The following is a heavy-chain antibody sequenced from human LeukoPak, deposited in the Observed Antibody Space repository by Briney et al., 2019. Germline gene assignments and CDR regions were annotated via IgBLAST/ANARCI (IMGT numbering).Heavy chain of an antibody. CDR3: ARGAVYGSGSYSMYYFDY. CDR2: IYYSGST. J-gene: IGHJ4*02. CDR1: GGSISSGDYY. Sequence: SETLSLTCPVSGGSISSGDYYWSWIRQPPGKGLEWIGYIYYSGSTYYNPPLKSRVTISVDTSKNQFSLKLSSVTAADTAVYYCARGAVYGSGSYSMYYFDYWGQGTLVTVSS. V-gene: IGHV4-30-4*01. D-gene: IGHD3-10*01.